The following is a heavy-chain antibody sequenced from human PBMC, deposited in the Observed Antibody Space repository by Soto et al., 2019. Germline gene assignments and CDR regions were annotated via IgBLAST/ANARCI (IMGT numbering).Heavy chain of an antibody. Sequence: GESLKISCKGSGYSFTSYWISWVRQMPGKGLEWMGRIDPSDSYTNYSPSFQGHVTISADRSISTAYLQWSSLKASDTAMYYCARHSAAVEIFSVTRSYYYGMSVWGQGTTVPVS. D-gene: IGHD4-4*01. J-gene: IGHJ6*02. CDR2: IDPSDSYT. V-gene: IGHV5-10-1*01. CDR1: GYSFTSYW. CDR3: ARHSAAVEIFSVTRSYYYGMSV.